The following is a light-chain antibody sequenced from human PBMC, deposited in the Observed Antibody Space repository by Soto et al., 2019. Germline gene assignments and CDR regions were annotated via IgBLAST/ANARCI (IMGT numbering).Light chain of an antibody. J-gene: IGKJ1*01. CDR3: QQYSYFAT. V-gene: IGKV1-5*03. Sequence: DIQMTQSPSTLSASVGDRVTITCRASQSISSWLTWYQQKAGQAPKLLIYKASIVESEVPSRFSGSGSGTEFTLAISSLPPHDSATYYCQQYSYFATFGQGTMVPVK. CDR2: KAS. CDR1: QSISSW.